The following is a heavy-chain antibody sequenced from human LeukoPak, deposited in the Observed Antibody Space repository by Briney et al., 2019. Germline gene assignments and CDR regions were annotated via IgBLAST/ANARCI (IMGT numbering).Heavy chain of an antibody. CDR2: INAGNGNT. Sequence: GASVKVSCKASGYTFTGYYMHWVRQAPGQRLEWMGWINAGNGNTKYSQKFQGRVTITGDTPASTAYMELSSLRSEDTAVYYCARDRWWEPTDFSFDYWGQGTLVTVSS. CDR3: ARDRWWEPTDFSFDY. D-gene: IGHD1-26*01. V-gene: IGHV1-3*01. J-gene: IGHJ4*02. CDR1: GYTFTGYY.